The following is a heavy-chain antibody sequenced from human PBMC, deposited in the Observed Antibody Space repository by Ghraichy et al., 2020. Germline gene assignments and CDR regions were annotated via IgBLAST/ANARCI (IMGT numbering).Heavy chain of an antibody. CDR3: ARAVTGHYYDSSGPGYYFDY. D-gene: IGHD3-22*01. Sequence: SETLSLTCAVSGGSISSGGYSWSWIRQPPGKGLEWIGYIYHSGSTYYNPSLKSRVTISVDRSKNQFSLKLSSVTAADTAVYYCARAVTGHYYDSSGPGYYFDYWGQGTLVTVSS. CDR1: GGSISSGGYS. J-gene: IGHJ4*02. CDR2: IYHSGST. V-gene: IGHV4-30-2*01.